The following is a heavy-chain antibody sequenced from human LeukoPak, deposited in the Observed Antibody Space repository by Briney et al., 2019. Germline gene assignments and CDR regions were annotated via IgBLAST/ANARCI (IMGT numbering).Heavy chain of an antibody. V-gene: IGHV3-23*01. CDR1: GFTFSSYA. D-gene: IGHD3-10*01. CDR2: ISGSGGST. J-gene: IGHJ4*02. CDR3: AKAVSSYGSGSYYLSY. Sequence: PGGSLRLSCAASGFTFSSYAMSWVRQAPGKGLEWVSAISGSGGSTYYADSVKGRFTISRDNSKNTLYLQMNSLRAEGTAVYYCAKAVSSYGSGSYYLSYWGQGTLATVSS.